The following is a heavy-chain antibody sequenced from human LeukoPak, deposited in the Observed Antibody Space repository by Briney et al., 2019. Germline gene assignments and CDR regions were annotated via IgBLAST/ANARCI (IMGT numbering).Heavy chain of an antibody. D-gene: IGHD5-18*01. CDR1: GFTFSSYS. Sequence: GGSLRLSCAASGFTFSSYSMNWVRQAPGKGLEWVSYISSSSSTIYYADSVKGRFTISRDNAKNSLYLQMNSLRAEDTAVYYCARSNYYSYGYFDYWGQGTLVTVSS. CDR3: ARSNYYSYGYFDY. J-gene: IGHJ4*02. V-gene: IGHV3-48*01. CDR2: ISSSSSTI.